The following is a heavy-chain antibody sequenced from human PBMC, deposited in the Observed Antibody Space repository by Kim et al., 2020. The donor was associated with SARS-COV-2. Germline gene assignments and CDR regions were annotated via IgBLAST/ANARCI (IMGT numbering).Heavy chain of an antibody. CDR3: ARGTYSRGAYYFDF. Sequence: ADPVQGRFSISRDNSKNTLFLQMNSLRAEDTAVYYCARGTYSRGAYYFDFWGQGTLVTVSS. J-gene: IGHJ4*02. D-gene: IGHD6-19*01. V-gene: IGHV3-53*01.